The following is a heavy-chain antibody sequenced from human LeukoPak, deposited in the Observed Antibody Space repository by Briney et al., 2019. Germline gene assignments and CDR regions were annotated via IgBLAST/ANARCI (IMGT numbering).Heavy chain of an antibody. Sequence: GGPLRLSCAASGFTFSTYWMSWVRQAPEKGLEWVANIKEDGSEKYYVDSVKGRFTISRDNAKNSLYLQMNSLRAEDTAVYYCARVRMRDYFDYWGQGTLVTVSS. D-gene: IGHD2/OR15-2a*01. CDR1: GFTFSTYW. V-gene: IGHV3-7*01. CDR2: IKEDGSEK. J-gene: IGHJ4*02. CDR3: ARVRMRDYFDY.